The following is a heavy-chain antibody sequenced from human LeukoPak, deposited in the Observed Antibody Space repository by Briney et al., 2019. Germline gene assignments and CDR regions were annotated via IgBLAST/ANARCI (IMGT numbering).Heavy chain of an antibody. CDR1: GGSISSGGYS. Sequence: SQTLSLTCAVSGGSISSGGYSWSWIRQPPGKGLEWIGYIYHSGSTYYNPSLKSRVTISVDRSKNQFSLKLSSVTAADTAVYYCARALGSSWFDPWGQGTLVTVSS. D-gene: IGHD6-13*01. J-gene: IGHJ5*02. CDR2: IYHSGST. V-gene: IGHV4-30-2*01. CDR3: ARALGSSWFDP.